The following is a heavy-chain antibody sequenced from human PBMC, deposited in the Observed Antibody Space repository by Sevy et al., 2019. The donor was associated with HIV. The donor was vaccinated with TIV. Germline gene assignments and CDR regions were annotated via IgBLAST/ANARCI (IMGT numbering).Heavy chain of an antibody. V-gene: IGHV3-48*03. CDR2: ITNGGSTK. D-gene: IGHD4-17*01. J-gene: IGHJ4*02. CDR3: ARDLPPSATTVAHFDY. CDR1: GFPFSSYE. Sequence: GGSLRLSCTASGFPFSSYEMNWVRQAPGKGLEWVSYITNGGSTKYYSDSVKGRFTISRDNAKNSLYLQMNNLRAEHTAVYYCARDLPPSATTVAHFDYWGRGTLVTVSS.